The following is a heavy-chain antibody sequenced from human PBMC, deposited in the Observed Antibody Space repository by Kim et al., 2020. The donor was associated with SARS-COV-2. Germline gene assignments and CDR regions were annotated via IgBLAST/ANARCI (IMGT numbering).Heavy chain of an antibody. D-gene: IGHD3-22*01. J-gene: IGHJ6*02. CDR2: ISYDGSNK. CDR3: AKEPQYYYDSSGYPQDDYYYYGMDV. CDR1: GFTFSNYG. V-gene: IGHV3-30*18. Sequence: GGSLRLSCAASGFTFSNYGMHWVRQAPGKGLEWVAVISYDGSNKYYADSVKGRFTISRDNSKNTLYLQMTSLRAEDTAVYYCAKEPQYYYDSSGYPQDDYYYYGMDVWGQGPTVTVSS.